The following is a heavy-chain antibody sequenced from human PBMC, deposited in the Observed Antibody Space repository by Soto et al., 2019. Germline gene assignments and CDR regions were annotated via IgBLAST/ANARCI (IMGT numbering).Heavy chain of an antibody. J-gene: IGHJ4*02. CDR1: GGSISSGGYY. D-gene: IGHD2-8*01. CDR2: ISGSGGST. Sequence: ETLSLTCTVSGGSISSGGYYWSWIRQHPGKGLEWVSAISGSGGSTYYADSVKGRFTISRDNSKNTLYLQMNSLRAEDTAVYYCAKQSVGIMVYATLSAHIDYWGQGTLLTVSS. CDR3: AKQSVGIMVYATLSAHIDY. V-gene: IGHV3-23*01.